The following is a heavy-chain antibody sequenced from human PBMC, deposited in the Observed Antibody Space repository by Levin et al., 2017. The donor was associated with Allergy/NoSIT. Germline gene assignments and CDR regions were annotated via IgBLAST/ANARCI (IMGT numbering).Heavy chain of an antibody. CDR3: ARDPLNHLWFRELRGFDI. D-gene: IGHD3-10*01. CDR2: ISAYNGNT. J-gene: IGHJ3*02. V-gene: IGHV1-18*01. CDR1: GYTFTSYG. Sequence: ASVKVSCKASGYTFTSYGISWVRQAPGQGLEWMGWISAYNGNTNYAQKLQGRVTMTTDTSTSTAYMELRSLRSDDTAVYYCARDPLNHLWFRELRGFDIWGQGTMVTVSS.